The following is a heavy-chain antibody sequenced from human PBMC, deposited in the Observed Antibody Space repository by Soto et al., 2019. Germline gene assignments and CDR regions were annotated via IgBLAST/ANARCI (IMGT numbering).Heavy chain of an antibody. CDR3: ARLSNTAMGRAFDI. J-gene: IGHJ3*02. V-gene: IGHV1-2*04. Sequence: ASGKVSFKASGYTFTCYYMHWVRQAPGQGLEWMGWINPNSGGTNYAQKFQGWVTTTRDTSISTAYMELSRLRSDDTAVYYCARLSNTAMGRAFDIWGQGTMVTVSS. D-gene: IGHD5-18*01. CDR2: INPNSGGT. CDR1: GYTFTCYY.